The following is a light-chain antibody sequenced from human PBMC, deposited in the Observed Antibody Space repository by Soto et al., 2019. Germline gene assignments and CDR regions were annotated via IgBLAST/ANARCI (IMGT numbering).Light chain of an antibody. V-gene: IGKV3-20*01. J-gene: IGKJ2*01. Sequence: EIVLTQSPGTLSSSPGERATLSCRASQSVSSDYLAWYQQKPGQAPRLLIYGASSRAPGIPDRFSGSGSGTDFTLIISRLEPEDFAVYYCQQYGSSPGYTFGQGTKLEIK. CDR2: GAS. CDR1: QSVSSDY. CDR3: QQYGSSPGYT.